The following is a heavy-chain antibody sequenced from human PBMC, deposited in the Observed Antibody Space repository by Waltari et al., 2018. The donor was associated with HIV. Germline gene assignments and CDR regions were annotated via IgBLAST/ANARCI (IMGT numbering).Heavy chain of an antibody. CDR2: IVPIFGTA. CDR3: ARSHIAAAGTGWFDP. Sequence: QVQLVQSGAEVKKPGSSVKVSCKASGGTFSSYAISWVRQAPGQGLEWLGRIVPIFGTANCAQKFQGRVTITADESTSTAYMERSSLRSEDTAVYYCARSHIAAAGTGWFDPWGQGTLVTVSS. CDR1: GGTFSSYA. V-gene: IGHV1-69*18. J-gene: IGHJ5*02. D-gene: IGHD6-13*01.